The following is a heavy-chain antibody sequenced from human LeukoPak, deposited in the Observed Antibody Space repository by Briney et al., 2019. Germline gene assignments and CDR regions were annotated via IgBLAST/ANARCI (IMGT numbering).Heavy chain of an antibody. V-gene: IGHV4-59*01. CDR2: IYYSGST. CDR3: AREGGSYRPLDY. D-gene: IGHD3-16*02. CDR1: GGSISSYY. J-gene: IGHJ4*02. Sequence: SETLSLTCTVSGGSISSYYWSWIRQPPGKGLEWIGYIYYSGSTNYNPSLKSRVTISVDTSKNQFSLKLSSVTAADTAVYYCAREGGSYRPLDYSGQGTLVTVSS.